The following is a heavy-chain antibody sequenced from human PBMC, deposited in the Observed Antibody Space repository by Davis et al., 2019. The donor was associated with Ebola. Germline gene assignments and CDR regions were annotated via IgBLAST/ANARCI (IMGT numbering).Heavy chain of an antibody. D-gene: IGHD4-23*01. CDR3: TSRRDGGNSNY. CDR2: IRSKANSYAT. CDR1: GFTFSSYG. Sequence: GESLKISCAASGFTFSSYGMHWVRQASGKGLEWVGRIRSKANSYATAYAASVKGRFTISRDDSKNTAYLQMNSLKTEDTAVYYCTSRRDGGNSNYWGQGTLVTVSS. J-gene: IGHJ4*02. V-gene: IGHV3-73*01.